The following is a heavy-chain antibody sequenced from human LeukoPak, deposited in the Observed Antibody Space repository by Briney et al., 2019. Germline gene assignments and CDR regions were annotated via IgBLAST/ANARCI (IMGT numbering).Heavy chain of an antibody. J-gene: IGHJ3*02. V-gene: IGHV3-7*01. Sequence: GGSLRLSCAASGFTFSSYWMSWVRQAPGKGLEWVANIKQDGSEKYYVDSVKGRFTISRDNAKNSLYLQMNSLRAEDTAVYYCAKEPGYRLWAFDIWGQGTMVTVSS. CDR2: IKQDGSEK. CDR1: GFTFSSYW. CDR3: AKEPGYRLWAFDI. D-gene: IGHD3-16*02.